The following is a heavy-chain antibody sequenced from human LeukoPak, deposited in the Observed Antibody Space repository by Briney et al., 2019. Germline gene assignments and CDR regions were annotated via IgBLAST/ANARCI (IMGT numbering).Heavy chain of an antibody. CDR2: ISGSGVST. D-gene: IGHD5-18*01. Sequence: GGSLRLSCAASGFTFSSYAMSGVRHAPGKGLEWVSAISGSGVSTYYADSVKGRFTISRDNSKNTLYLQMNSLRAEDTAVYYCAKDPGGYSYGPHLDCWGQGTLVTVSS. CDR1: GFTFSSYA. V-gene: IGHV3-23*01. CDR3: AKDPGGYSYGPHLDC. J-gene: IGHJ4*02.